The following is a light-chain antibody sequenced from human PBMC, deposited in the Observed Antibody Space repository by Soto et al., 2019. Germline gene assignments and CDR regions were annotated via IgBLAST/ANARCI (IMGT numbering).Light chain of an antibody. V-gene: IGKV1-5*01. J-gene: IGKJ4*01. Sequence: DIQMTQSPSTLSASVGDRVTITCRASQSISSWLAWYQQKPGKAPKLLIYDASSLESGVPSRFSCSGSGTEFTLTISSLQPDDFATYYCQQYNSYSLTFGGGTKVDIK. CDR2: DAS. CDR3: QQYNSYSLT. CDR1: QSISSW.